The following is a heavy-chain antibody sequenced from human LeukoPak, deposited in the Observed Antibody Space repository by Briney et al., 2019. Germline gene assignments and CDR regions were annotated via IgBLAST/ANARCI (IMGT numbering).Heavy chain of an antibody. Sequence: SETLSLTCAVSGGSISSGGYSWSWIRQPPGKGLEWIGYIYYSGSTYYNPSLKSRVTISVDTSKNQFSLKLSSVTAADTAVYYCARRTGTFTDYWGQGTLVTVSS. CDR3: ARRTGTFTDY. D-gene: IGHD1-14*01. CDR2: IYYSGST. CDR1: GGSISSGGYS. J-gene: IGHJ4*02. V-gene: IGHV4-30-4*07.